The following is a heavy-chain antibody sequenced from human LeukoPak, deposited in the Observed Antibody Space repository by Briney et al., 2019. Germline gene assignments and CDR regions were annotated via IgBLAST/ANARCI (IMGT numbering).Heavy chain of an antibody. CDR3: ARGYSSGWYDY. Sequence: SETLSLTCTVSGGSISSYYWSWIRQPPGKGLEWIGYIYYSGSTNYNPSLKSRVTISVDTSKNQFSLKLSSVTAADTAVYYCARGYSSGWYDYWGQGTLVTVSS. V-gene: IGHV4-59*01. J-gene: IGHJ4*02. D-gene: IGHD6-19*01. CDR2: IYYSGST. CDR1: GGSISSYY.